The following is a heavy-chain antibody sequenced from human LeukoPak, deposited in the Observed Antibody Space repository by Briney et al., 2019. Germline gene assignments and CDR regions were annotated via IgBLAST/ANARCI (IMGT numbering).Heavy chain of an antibody. CDR1: GFTFSDYY. CDR3: ARENYDSSGYPNYGMDV. D-gene: IGHD3-22*01. Sequence: GGSLRLSCAASGFTFSDYYMSWIRQAPGKGLEWVSYISSSGSTIYYADSVKGRFTISRDNSKNTLYLQMNSLRAEDTAVYYCARENYDSSGYPNYGMDVWGQGTTVTVSS. CDR2: ISSSGSTI. V-gene: IGHV3-11*04. J-gene: IGHJ6*02.